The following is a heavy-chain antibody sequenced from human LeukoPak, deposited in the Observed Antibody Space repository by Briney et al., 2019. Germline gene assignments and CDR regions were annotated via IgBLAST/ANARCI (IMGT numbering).Heavy chain of an antibody. CDR3: ATGSVPAAYDAFDI. Sequence: ASVKVSCKASGYTFTGYYMHWVRQAPGQGLEWMGWINSNSGGTNYAQKFQGRVTMTRDTSISTAYMELSRLGSDDTAVYYCATGSVPAAYDAFDIWGQGTMVTVSS. J-gene: IGHJ3*02. CDR1: GYTFTGYY. V-gene: IGHV1-2*02. CDR2: INSNSGGT. D-gene: IGHD2-2*01.